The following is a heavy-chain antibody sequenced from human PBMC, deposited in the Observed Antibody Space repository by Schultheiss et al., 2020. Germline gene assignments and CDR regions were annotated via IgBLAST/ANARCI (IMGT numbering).Heavy chain of an antibody. CDR1: GGSISSGDYY. J-gene: IGHJ4*02. V-gene: IGHV4-30-4*01. CDR3: ASLNYYDSSGYSY. CDR2: SYSTGDT. Sequence: SETLSLTCTVSGGSISSGDYYWNWIRQPPGKGLEWIGHSYSTGDTDYNPSLKSRLNISVDRTKNQLSLKLTSVTAADTAVYYCASLNYYDSSGYSYWGQGTLVTVSS. D-gene: IGHD3-22*01.